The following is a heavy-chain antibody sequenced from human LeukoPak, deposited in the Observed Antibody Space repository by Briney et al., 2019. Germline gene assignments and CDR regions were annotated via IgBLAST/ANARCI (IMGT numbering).Heavy chain of an antibody. CDR2: ISSSPGGT. CDR1: GFTFNTHA. D-gene: IGHD2-2*01. Sequence: PVGSLRLSCVGTGFTFNTHAMSWVRQAPGKGLEGVSSISSSPGGTCYADCVKCRFTVTRDYSKNTLYLQMNSQRDDDTAVYYYAKDLVRCTSTSCYSVGDAFDIWGQGTMVTVSS. V-gene: IGHV3-23*01. CDR3: AKDLVRCTSTSCYSVGDAFDI. J-gene: IGHJ3*02.